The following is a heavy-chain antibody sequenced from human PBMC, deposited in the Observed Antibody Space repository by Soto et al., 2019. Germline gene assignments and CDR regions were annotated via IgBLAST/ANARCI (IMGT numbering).Heavy chain of an antibody. Sequence: QVQVVQSGAEVKKPGSSVKVSCKASGGTFSRYGITWVRQAPGQGLEWMGGIIPIFGTPNYAQKFQGRVTITADEATSTAYMELSSLRSEDTAVYYCARGVGDGYNDYWGQGTLVTVSS. CDR2: IIPIFGTP. D-gene: IGHD1-26*01. J-gene: IGHJ4*02. V-gene: IGHV1-69*12. CDR1: GGTFSRYG. CDR3: ARGVGDGYNDY.